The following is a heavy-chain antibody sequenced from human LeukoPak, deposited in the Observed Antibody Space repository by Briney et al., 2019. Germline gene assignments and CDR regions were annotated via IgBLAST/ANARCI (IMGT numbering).Heavy chain of an antibody. Sequence: ASVKVSCKASGYTFTGYYMHWVRQAPGQGLEWMGWINPNSGGTSYAQKFQGRVTMTRDTSISTAYMELSRLRSDDTAVYYCARDQDIVVVPAAFWFDPWGQGTLVTVSS. CDR2: INPNSGGT. D-gene: IGHD2-2*01. CDR1: GYTFTGYY. J-gene: IGHJ5*02. CDR3: ARDQDIVVVPAAFWFDP. V-gene: IGHV1-2*02.